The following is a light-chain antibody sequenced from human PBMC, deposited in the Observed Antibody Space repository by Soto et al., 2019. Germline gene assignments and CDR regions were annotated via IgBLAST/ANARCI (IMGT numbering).Light chain of an antibody. Sequence: VVLTQSPATLSLSPGERAALSCGASESVSSNQLAWYQQKPGLAPRLLIYDASSRASGIPERFCGSGSGTGFSLTISSLEPEDSAVYYCQQYGSSPITFGQGTRLEIK. CDR1: ESVSSNQ. J-gene: IGKJ5*01. V-gene: IGKV3D-20*01. CDR3: QQYGSSPIT. CDR2: DAS.